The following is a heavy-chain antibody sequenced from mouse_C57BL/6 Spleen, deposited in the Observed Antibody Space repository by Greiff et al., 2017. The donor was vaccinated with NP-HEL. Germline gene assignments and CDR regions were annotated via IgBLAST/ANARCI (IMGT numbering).Heavy chain of an antibody. V-gene: IGHV1-55*01. J-gene: IGHJ2*01. CDR3: AREGVYYGSSLDY. Sequence: QVQLQQPGAELVKPGASVKMSCKASGYTFTSYWITWVKQRPGQGLAWIGDIYPGSGSTNYNEKFKSKATLTVDTASSTAYMQLSSLTSEDSAVYYCAREGVYYGSSLDYWGQGTTLTVSS. D-gene: IGHD1-1*01. CDR2: IYPGSGST. CDR1: GYTFTSYW.